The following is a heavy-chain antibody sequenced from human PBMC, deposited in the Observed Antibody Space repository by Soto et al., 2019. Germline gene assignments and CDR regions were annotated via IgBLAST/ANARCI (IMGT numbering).Heavy chain of an antibody. D-gene: IGHD3-16*01. J-gene: IGHJ4*01. CDR2: IYYSGTT. V-gene: IGHV4-31*03. CDR3: AARAYNMGGHDC. Sequence: SETLSLTCTVSGGSVNSGDYYWSWIRQHPEKGLEWIGYIYYSGTTYYNPSLKSRVTISVDTSKNQFSLNLSSVTAADTALYYCAARAYNMGGHDCSGHGTLITVSS. CDR1: GGSVNSGDYY.